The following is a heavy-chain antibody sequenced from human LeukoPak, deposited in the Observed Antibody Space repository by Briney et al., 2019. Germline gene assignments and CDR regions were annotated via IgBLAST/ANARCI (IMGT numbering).Heavy chain of an antibody. Sequence: GGSLRLSCTASGFDFSSYAMSWVRQAPGKGPEWVSVISGSGGSTYHADSVKGRFTISRDNSKNTLYLQMNSLRAEDTAVYYCARDMSLRSENWFDPWGQGTLVTVSS. D-gene: IGHD3-10*02. CDR2: ISGSGGST. CDR3: ARDMSLRSENWFDP. J-gene: IGHJ5*02. V-gene: IGHV3-23*01. CDR1: GFDFSSYA.